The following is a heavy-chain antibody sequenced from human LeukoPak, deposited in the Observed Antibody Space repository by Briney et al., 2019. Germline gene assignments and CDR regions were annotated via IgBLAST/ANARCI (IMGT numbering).Heavy chain of an antibody. D-gene: IGHD6-19*01. CDR1: GFTFSSYA. Sequence: PGGSLRLSCAASGFTFSSYAMSWVRQAPGKGLEWVSAISGSGGSTYYADSVKGRFTISRDNSKNTLYLQMNSLRAEDTAVYYCAKDPPTIPWYSSGWLGDFDYWGQGTLVTVSS. J-gene: IGHJ4*02. CDR2: ISGSGGST. CDR3: AKDPPTIPWYSSGWLGDFDY. V-gene: IGHV3-23*01.